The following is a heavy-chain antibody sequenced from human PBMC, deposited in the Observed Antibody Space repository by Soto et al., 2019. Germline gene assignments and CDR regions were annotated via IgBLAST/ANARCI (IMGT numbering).Heavy chain of an antibody. J-gene: IGHJ4*02. CDR1: GFTFSSYA. CDR2: ISGSGGST. V-gene: IGHV3-23*01. Sequence: GGSLRLSCAASGFTFSSYAMSWVRQAPGTGLEWVSAISGSGGSTYYADSVKGLFTISRDKSKNTLYLQMNSLRAEDTAVYYCANGASGRYYDFFFDYWGQGTLVTVSS. CDR3: ANGASGRYYDFFFDY. D-gene: IGHD1-26*01.